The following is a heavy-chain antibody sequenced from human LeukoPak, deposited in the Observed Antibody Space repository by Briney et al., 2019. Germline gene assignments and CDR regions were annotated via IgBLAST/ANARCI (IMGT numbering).Heavy chain of an antibody. J-gene: IGHJ4*02. V-gene: IGHV4-61*01. CDR2: IYYNGNT. Sequence: PSETLSLTCTVSGGSVSSDSYYWSWIRQPPGKGLECIGYIYYNGNTNYSPSLKSRVAISIDTSKNQFSLKLSSVTAADTAVYYCARLYDSSGYYYVGLDYWGQGTLVTVSS. D-gene: IGHD3-22*01. CDR3: ARLYDSSGYYYVGLDY. CDR1: GGSVSSDSYY.